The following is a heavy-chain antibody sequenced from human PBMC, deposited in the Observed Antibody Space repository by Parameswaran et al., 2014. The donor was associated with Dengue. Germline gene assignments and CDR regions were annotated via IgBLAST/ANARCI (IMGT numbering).Heavy chain of an antibody. D-gene: IGHD6-13*01. Sequence: SETLSLTCTVSGGSISNYYWSWIRQPPGKGLEWIGYIYYSGSTNYNPSLKSRVTISVDTSKNRFSLKLSSVTAADTAVYYCARGGSSRLYYFDYWGQGTLVTVSS. V-gene: IGHV4-59*01. CDR1: GGSISNYY. J-gene: IGHJ4*02. CDR2: IYYSGST. CDR3: ARGGSSRLYYFDY.